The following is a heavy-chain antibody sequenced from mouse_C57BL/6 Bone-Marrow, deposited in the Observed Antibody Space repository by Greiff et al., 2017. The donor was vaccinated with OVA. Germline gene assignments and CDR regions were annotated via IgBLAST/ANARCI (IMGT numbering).Heavy chain of an antibody. CDR2: INPNNGGT. CDR1: GYTFTDYY. D-gene: IGHD1-1*01. Sequence: EVKLQQSGPELVKPGASVKISCKASGYTFTDYYMNWVKQSHGKSLEWIGDINPNNGGTSYNQKFKGKATLTVAKSSSTAYMELRSLTSEDSAVYYCARGAFITTVEDAMDDWGQGTSGTVSS. CDR3: ARGAFITTVEDAMDD. V-gene: IGHV1-26*01. J-gene: IGHJ4*01.